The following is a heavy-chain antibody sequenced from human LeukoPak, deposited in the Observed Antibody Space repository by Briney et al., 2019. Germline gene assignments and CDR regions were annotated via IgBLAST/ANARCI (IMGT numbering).Heavy chain of an antibody. CDR2: ISSSSSYI. Sequence: GSLRLSCGASGFIFRNYAMSWVRLAPGKGLEWVSSISSSSSYIYYADSVKGRFTISRDNAKNSLYLQMNSLRAEDTAVYYCARSGSYGVSLYYYYYYGMDVWGQGTTVTVSS. V-gene: IGHV3-21*01. CDR3: ARSGSYGVSLYYYYYYGMDV. CDR1: GFIFRNYA. D-gene: IGHD3-10*01. J-gene: IGHJ6*01.